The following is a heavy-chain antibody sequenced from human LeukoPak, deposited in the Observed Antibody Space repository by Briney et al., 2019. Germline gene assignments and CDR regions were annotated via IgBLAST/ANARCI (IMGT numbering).Heavy chain of an antibody. CDR2: IYNSGIP. V-gene: IGHV4-4*07. D-gene: IGHD3-22*01. J-gene: IGHJ6*02. CDR3: ARERRPYDSSGYYYPDYYYYGMDV. CDR1: GGSISSHY. Sequence: SETLSLTCTVSGGSISSHYWSWIRQPAGKGLEWIGRIYNSGIPEHNPSLKSRVTMSVDTSKNQFSLRLTSVTAADTAVYYCARERRPYDSSGYYYPDYYYYGMDVWGQGTTVTVSS.